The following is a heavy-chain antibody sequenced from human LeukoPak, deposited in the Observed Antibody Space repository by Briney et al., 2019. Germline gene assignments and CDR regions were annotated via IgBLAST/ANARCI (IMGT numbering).Heavy chain of an antibody. CDR1: GFSLSDYV. CDR2: ISSNGIST. V-gene: IGHV3-64*01. D-gene: IGHD3-3*01. CDR3: ARAQRVEGRGYNWFDP. Sequence: PGGSLRLSCVASGFSLSDYVMHWVRQTPGKGLEYVSSISSNGISTNYIRSVKGRFIISRDNSKNTLYLQMGGLRPDDMGVYYCARAQRVEGRGYNWFDPWGQGILVTVSS. J-gene: IGHJ5*02.